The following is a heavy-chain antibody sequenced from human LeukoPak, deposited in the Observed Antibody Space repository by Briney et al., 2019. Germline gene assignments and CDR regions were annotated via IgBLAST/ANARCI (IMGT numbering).Heavy chain of an antibody. J-gene: IGHJ4*02. Sequence: SETLSLTCTVSGGSISSYYWSWIRQPPGKGLEWIGYIYYSGSTNYNPSLKSRVTISVDMSKNQFSPKLSSVTAADTAVYCCARLYSSSWQIDYWGQGTLVTVSS. V-gene: IGHV4-59*08. CDR1: GGSISSYY. D-gene: IGHD6-13*01. CDR3: ARLYSSSWQIDY. CDR2: IYYSGST.